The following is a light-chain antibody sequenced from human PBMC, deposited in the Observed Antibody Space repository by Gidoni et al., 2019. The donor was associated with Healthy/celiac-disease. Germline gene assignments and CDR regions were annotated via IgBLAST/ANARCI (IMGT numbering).Light chain of an antibody. CDR2: GAS. J-gene: IGKJ2*04. V-gene: IGKV3-15*01. CDR3: QQYNNWPLMCS. CDR1: QSVSSN. Sequence: EIVMTQSPATLSVSPGERATLSCGASQSVSSNLAWYQQKPGQAPRLLIYGASTRATGIPARFSGSGSGTEFTLTISSLQSEDFAVYYCQQYNNWPLMCSFXQXTKLEIK.